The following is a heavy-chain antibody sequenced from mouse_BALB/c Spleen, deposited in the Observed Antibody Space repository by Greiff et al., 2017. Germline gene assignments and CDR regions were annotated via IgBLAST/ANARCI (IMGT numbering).Heavy chain of an antibody. V-gene: IGHV5-4*02. J-gene: IGHJ3*01. D-gene: IGHD2-3*01. Sequence: EVQGVESGGGLVKPGGSLKLSCAASGFTFSDYYMYWVRQTPEKRLEWVATISDGGSYTYYPDSVKGRFTISRDNAKNNLYLQMSSLKSEDTAMYYCARGGDGYYLFAYWGQGTLVTVSA. CDR1: GFTFSDYY. CDR3: ARGGDGYYLFAY. CDR2: ISDGGSYT.